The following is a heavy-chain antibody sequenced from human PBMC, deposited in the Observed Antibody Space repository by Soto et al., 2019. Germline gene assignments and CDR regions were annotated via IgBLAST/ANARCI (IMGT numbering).Heavy chain of an antibody. CDR3: ARDWDVAGTGSFDAFDI. CDR2: IPYDGSNK. CDR1: GFTFSSYA. V-gene: IGHV3-30-3*01. J-gene: IGHJ3*02. D-gene: IGHD6-19*01. Sequence: GGSLRLSCAASGFTFSSYAMHWVRQAPGKGLEWVAVIPYDGSNKYYADSVKGRFTISRDNSKNTLYLQMNSLRAEDTAVYYCARDWDVAGTGSFDAFDIWGQGTMVTVSS.